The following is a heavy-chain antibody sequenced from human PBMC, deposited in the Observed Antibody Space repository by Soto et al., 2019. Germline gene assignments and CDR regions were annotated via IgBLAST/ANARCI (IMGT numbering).Heavy chain of an antibody. V-gene: IGHV3-21*01. D-gene: IGHD1-26*01. Sequence: EVQLVESGGGLVKPGGSLRLSCAASGFTFSSYSMNWVRQAPGKGLEWVSSISSSSSYIYYADSVKGRFTISRDNAKNSLYLQMNSLRAEDTAVYYCARAPFAWGELLRGRYYYYGMDVWGQGTTVTVSS. J-gene: IGHJ6*02. CDR3: ARAPFAWGELLRGRYYYYGMDV. CDR1: GFTFSSYS. CDR2: ISSSSSYI.